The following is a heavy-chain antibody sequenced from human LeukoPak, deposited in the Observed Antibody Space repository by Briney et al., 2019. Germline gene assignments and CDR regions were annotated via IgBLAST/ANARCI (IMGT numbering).Heavy chain of an antibody. CDR1: GDTVSSNSVA. J-gene: IGHJ3*02. CDR2: TYYRSKWYI. V-gene: IGHV6-1*01. CDR3: ARGRVSAFDI. Sequence: KDSQTLSLTCAISGDTVSSNSVAWNWIRQSPSRGPEWLGRTYYRSKWYIDYADSVKSRITISPDTSKNQFSLQLNSMTPEDTAIYYCARGRVSAFDIWGQGTMVTVSS.